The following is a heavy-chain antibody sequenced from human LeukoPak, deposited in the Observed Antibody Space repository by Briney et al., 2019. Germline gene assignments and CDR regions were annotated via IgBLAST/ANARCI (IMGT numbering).Heavy chain of an antibody. Sequence: ASVKVSCKASGYTFTSYGISWVRQAPGQGLEWMGWISAYNGNTNYARKLQGRVTMTTDTSTSTAYMELRSLRSDDTAVYYCARAYYDSSGYPRYYFDYWGQGTLVTVSS. J-gene: IGHJ4*02. CDR3: ARAYYDSSGYPRYYFDY. CDR1: GYTFTSYG. CDR2: ISAYNGNT. V-gene: IGHV1-18*01. D-gene: IGHD3-22*01.